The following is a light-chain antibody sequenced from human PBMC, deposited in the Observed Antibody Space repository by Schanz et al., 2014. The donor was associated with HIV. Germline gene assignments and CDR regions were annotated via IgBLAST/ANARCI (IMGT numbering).Light chain of an antibody. Sequence: QSALTQPASVSGSPGQSITISCTGDSSDVGGYDYVSWYQQHPGKAPKLIIYDVTDRPSGVSFRFSGSKSGNTASLTISGLQSEDEADYYCASWDDSLNGPYVVFGGGTKLTVL. V-gene: IGLV2-14*03. CDR2: DVT. CDR3: ASWDDSLNGPYVV. J-gene: IGLJ2*01. CDR1: SSDVGGYDY.